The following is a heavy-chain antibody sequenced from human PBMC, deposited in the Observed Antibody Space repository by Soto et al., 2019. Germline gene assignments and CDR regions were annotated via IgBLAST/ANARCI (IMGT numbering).Heavy chain of an antibody. V-gene: IGHV3-30-3*01. D-gene: IGHD6-13*01. J-gene: IGHJ4*02. Sequence: QAGGSLRLSCAASGFTFSSYAMHWVRQAPGKGLEWVAVISYDGSNKYYADSVKGRFTISRDNSKNTLYLQMNSLRAEDTAVYYCARHSGYSSSWSLDYWGQGTLVTVSS. CDR1: GFTFSSYA. CDR2: ISYDGSNK. CDR3: ARHSGYSSSWSLDY.